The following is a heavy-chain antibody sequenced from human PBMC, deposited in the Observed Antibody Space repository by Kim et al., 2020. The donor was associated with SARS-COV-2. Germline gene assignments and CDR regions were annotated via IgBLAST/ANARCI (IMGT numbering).Heavy chain of an antibody. J-gene: IGHJ4*02. V-gene: IGHV3-11*01. CDR3: ARDMADIDYGDYSYFDY. D-gene: IGHD4-17*01. Sequence: VKGRFTVSRDNAKNSRYLQMNSLRAEDTAVYYCARDMADIDYGDYSYFDYWGQGTLVTVSS.